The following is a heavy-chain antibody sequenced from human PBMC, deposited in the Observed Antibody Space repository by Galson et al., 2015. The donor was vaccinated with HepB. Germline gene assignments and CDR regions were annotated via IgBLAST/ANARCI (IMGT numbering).Heavy chain of an antibody. V-gene: IGHV6-1*01. CDR3: ARDGRRFWSGYYLGPSWFDP. CDR2: TYYRSKWYN. CDR1: GDSVSSDSAA. J-gene: IGHJ5*02. D-gene: IGHD3-3*01. Sequence: CAISGDSVSSDSAAWNWIRQSPSRGLEWLGRTYYRSKWYNDYAVSMKSRISINPDTSRNQFSLQLNSVSPEDTAVYYCARDGRRFWSGYYLGPSWFDPWGQGTLVTVSS.